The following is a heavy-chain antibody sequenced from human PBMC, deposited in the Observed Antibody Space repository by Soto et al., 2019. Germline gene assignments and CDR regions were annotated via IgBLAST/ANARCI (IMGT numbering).Heavy chain of an antibody. CDR2: INHSGST. J-gene: IGHJ6*02. V-gene: IGHV4-34*01. CDR3: AGGSSNAYYYYGMDV. D-gene: IGHD1-26*01. Sequence: QVQLQQWGAGLLKPSETLSLTCAVYGGSFSGYYWSWIRQPPGKGLEWIGEINHSGSTNYNPCLKSRVTISVETSKNQFSLKLSSVTAADTAVYYCAGGSSNAYYYYGMDVWGQGTTVTVSS. CDR1: GGSFSGYY.